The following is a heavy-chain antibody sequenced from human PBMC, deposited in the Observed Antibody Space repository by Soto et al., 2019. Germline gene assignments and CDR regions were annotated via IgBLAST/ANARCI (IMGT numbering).Heavy chain of an antibody. CDR3: AHSLRYYGSGSYYHFDY. Sequence: QITLKESGPTLVKPTQTLTLTCTFSGFSLSTSGVGVGWIRQPPGKALEWLALLYWDDDKRYSPSLKSRLTITKDNSKNQVVLTMTHMDPVDTATYSCAHSLRYYGSGSYYHFDYWGQGTLVTVSS. CDR1: GFSLSTSGVG. CDR2: LYWDDDK. V-gene: IGHV2-5*02. J-gene: IGHJ4*02. D-gene: IGHD3-10*01.